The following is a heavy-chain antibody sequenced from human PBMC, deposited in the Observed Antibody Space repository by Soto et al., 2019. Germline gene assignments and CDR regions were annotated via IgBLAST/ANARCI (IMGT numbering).Heavy chain of an antibody. CDR1: GFTFSSYA. CDR3: AKGGHSSGYYYYYYGMDV. D-gene: IGHD3-22*01. V-gene: IGHV3-23*01. CDR2: ISGSGGST. J-gene: IGHJ6*02. Sequence: AGGSLRLSCAASGFTFSSYAMSWVRPAPGKGVEWVSAISGSGGSTYYADSVKGRFTISRDNSKNTLYLQMNSLRAEDTAVYYCAKGGHSSGYYYYYYGMDVWGQGTTVTVSS.